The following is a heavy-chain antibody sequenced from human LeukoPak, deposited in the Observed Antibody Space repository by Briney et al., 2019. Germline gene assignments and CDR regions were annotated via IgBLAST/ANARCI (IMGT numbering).Heavy chain of an antibody. J-gene: IGHJ6*03. CDR3: ARGNGYYYYYMDV. CDR2: INHSGST. V-gene: IGHV4-34*01. CDR1: GGSFSGYY. D-gene: IGHD2-8*01. Sequence: PSETLSLTCAVYGGSFSGYYWSWIRQPPGKGLEWIGEINHSGSTNYNPSLKSRVTISVDTSKNQSSLKLSSVTAADTAVYYCARGNGYYYYYMDVWGKGTTVTVSS.